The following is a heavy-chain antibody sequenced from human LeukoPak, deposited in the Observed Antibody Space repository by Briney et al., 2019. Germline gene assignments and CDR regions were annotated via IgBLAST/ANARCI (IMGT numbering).Heavy chain of an antibody. D-gene: IGHD3-22*01. CDR2: IWYDGSNK. CDR1: GFTFSSYG. CDR3: ARDLWDYGYYLFDY. Sequence: PGGSLRLSCAASGFTFSSYGMHWVRQAPGKGLEWVAVIWYDGSNKYYVDSVKGRFTISRDNSKNTLYLQMNSLRAEDTAVYYCARDLWDYGYYLFDYWGQGTLVTVSS. V-gene: IGHV3-33*01. J-gene: IGHJ4*02.